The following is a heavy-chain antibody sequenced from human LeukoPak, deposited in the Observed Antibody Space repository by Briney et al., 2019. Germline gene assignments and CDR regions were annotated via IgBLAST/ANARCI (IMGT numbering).Heavy chain of an antibody. Sequence: GGSLRLSCAASGFTFSSYAMHWVRQAPGKGLEWVTVISYDGSNKYYADSVKGRFTISRDNSKNTLYLQMNSLRAEDTAVYYCAKEAGRGWKGMDVWGKGTTVTVSS. D-gene: IGHD6-19*01. J-gene: IGHJ6*04. V-gene: IGHV3-30*04. CDR2: ISYDGSNK. CDR1: GFTFSSYA. CDR3: AKEAGRGWKGMDV.